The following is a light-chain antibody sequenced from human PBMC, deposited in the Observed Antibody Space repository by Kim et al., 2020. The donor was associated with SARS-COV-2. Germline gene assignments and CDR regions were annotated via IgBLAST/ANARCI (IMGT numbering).Light chain of an antibody. CDR1: QSIGTY. CDR2: AAS. CDR3: QQSHNTPLLT. J-gene: IGKJ4*01. V-gene: IGKV1-39*01. Sequence: DIQMTQSPSSLAASVGDRVTIACRASQSIGTYLNWYQQKPGKAPKLLIFAASTLQSGVPSRFSGSGSGTDFTLTVTSLQPEDFATYYCQQSHNTPLLTFGGGTKVDIK.